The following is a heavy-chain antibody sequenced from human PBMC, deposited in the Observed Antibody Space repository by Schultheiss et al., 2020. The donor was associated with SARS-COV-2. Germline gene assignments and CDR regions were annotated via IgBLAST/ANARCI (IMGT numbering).Heavy chain of an antibody. V-gene: IGHV4-4*07. J-gene: IGHJ4*02. CDR3: ARGYGGDALDYFDY. CDR1: GGSISSYY. CDR2: IYTSGST. D-gene: IGHD4-23*01. Sequence: GSLRLSCTVSGGSISSYYWSWIRQPAGKGLEWIGRIYTSGSTNYNPSLKSRVTMSVDTSKNQFSLKLSSVTAADTAVYYCARGYGGDALDYFDYWGQGTLVTVSS.